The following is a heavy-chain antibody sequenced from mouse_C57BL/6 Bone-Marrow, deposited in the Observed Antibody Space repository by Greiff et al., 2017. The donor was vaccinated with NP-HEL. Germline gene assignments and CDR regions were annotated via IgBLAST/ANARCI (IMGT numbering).Heavy chain of an antibody. CDR3: ARPIGNYYGSSYWYFDV. D-gene: IGHD1-1*01. V-gene: IGHV5-6*01. CDR1: GFTFSSYG. CDR2: ISSGGSYT. J-gene: IGHJ1*03. Sequence: EVKVVESGGDLVKPGGSLKLSCAASGFTFSSYGMSWVRQTPDKRLEWVATISSGGSYTYYPDSVKGRFTISRDNAKNTLYLQMSSLKSEDTAMYYCARPIGNYYGSSYWYFDVWGTGTTVTVSS.